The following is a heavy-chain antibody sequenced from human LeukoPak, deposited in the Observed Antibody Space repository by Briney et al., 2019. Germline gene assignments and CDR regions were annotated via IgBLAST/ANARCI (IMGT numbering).Heavy chain of an antibody. J-gene: IGHJ4*02. D-gene: IGHD2-2*01. CDR3: LGYCSSTSCYWYYFDY. CDR2: IYHSGST. Sequence: PSETLSLTCAVSGHSISSGYYWGWIRQPPGKGLEWIGSIYHSGSTYYNPSLKSRVTISVDTSKNQFSLKLSSVTAADTAVYYCLGYCSSTSCYWYYFDYWGQGTLVTVSS. V-gene: IGHV4-38-2*01. CDR1: GHSISSGYY.